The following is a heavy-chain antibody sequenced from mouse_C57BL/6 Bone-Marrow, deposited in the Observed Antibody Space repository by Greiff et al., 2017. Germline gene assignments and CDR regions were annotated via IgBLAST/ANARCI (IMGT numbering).Heavy chain of an antibody. CDR1: GFTFSDFY. D-gene: IGHD2-1*01. CDR2: SRNKANDYTT. V-gene: IGHV7-1*01. CDR3: ARGAYGNFYYYAMDY. J-gene: IGHJ4*01. Sequence: EVMLVESGGGLVQSGRSLRLSCATSGFTFSDFYMEWVRQAPGKGLEWIAASRNKANDYTTEYSASVKGRFIVSRDTSQSILYLQMNALRAEDTAIYYCARGAYGNFYYYAMDYWGQGTSVTVSS.